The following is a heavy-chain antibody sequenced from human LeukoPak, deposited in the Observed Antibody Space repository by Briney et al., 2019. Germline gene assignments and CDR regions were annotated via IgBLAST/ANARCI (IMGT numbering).Heavy chain of an antibody. Sequence: ASVKVSCKTSGYIFTSFYMHWVRQAPGQGLEWMGIINPSGGNTGSAQKFQGRLTIIADDSAGTAYMELSSLKSGDTAIYYCARGEWHCDRYQYDGMDVWGQGTTVTVSS. V-gene: IGHV1-46*01. CDR1: GYIFTSFY. CDR3: ARGEWHCDRYQYDGMDV. CDR2: INPSGGNT. J-gene: IGHJ6*02. D-gene: IGHD3-3*01.